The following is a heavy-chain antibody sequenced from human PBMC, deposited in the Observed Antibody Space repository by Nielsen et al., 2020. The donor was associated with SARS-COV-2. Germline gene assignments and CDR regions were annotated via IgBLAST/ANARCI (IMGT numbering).Heavy chain of an antibody. CDR2: IIPIFGTA. CDR1: GYTFTSYA. V-gene: IGHV1-69*06. D-gene: IGHD1-26*01. J-gene: IGHJ6*02. Sequence: SVKVSCKASGYTFTSYAISWVRQAPGQGLEWMGGIIPIFGTANYAQKFQGRVTITADKSTSTAYMELSSLRSEDTAVYYCARDTSGSYYNGMDVWGQGTTVTVSS. CDR3: ARDTSGSYYNGMDV.